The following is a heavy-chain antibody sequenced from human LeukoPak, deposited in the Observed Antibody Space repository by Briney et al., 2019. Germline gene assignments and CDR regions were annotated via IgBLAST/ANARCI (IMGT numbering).Heavy chain of an antibody. CDR3: AKDRENNWFDP. D-gene: IGHD2/OR15-2a*01. CDR1: GLTFSSHG. Sequence: GGSLRLSCAASGLTFSSHGMHWVRQAPGKGLEWVAFIRNDGSNKYYGDSVKGRFTISRDNSKNTLYLQMNSLRAEGTAVYYCAKDRENNWFDPWGQGTLVTVSS. CDR2: IRNDGSNK. J-gene: IGHJ5*02. V-gene: IGHV3-30*02.